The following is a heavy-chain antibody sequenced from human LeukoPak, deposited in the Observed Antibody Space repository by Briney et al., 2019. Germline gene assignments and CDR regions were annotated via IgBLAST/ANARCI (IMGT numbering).Heavy chain of an antibody. V-gene: IGHV1-18*01. D-gene: IGHD1-26*01. CDR2: ISAYNGNT. CDR3: ARDPVHGSNVYIWFDP. J-gene: IGHJ5*02. CDR1: GYTFTNYG. Sequence: ASVKVSCKASGYTFTNYGISWVRQAPGQGLEWMGWISAYNGNTNYAQKPQGRVTMTTDTSTSTAYMELRSLRSDDTAVYYCARDPVHGSNVYIWFDPWGQGTLVTVSS.